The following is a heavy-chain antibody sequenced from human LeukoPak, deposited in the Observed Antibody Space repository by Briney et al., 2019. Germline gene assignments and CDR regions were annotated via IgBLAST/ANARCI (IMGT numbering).Heavy chain of an antibody. V-gene: IGHV4-39*07. CDR3: ARLILDDSSGYYPVPDY. D-gene: IGHD3-22*01. CDR1: GGSISSSSYY. CDR2: IYYSGST. J-gene: IGHJ4*02. Sequence: SETLSLTCTVSGGSISSSSYYWGWIRQPPGKGLEWIGSIYYSGSTYYNPSLKSRVTISVDTSKNQFSLKLSSVTAADTAVYYCARLILDDSSGYYPVPDYWGQGTLVTVSS.